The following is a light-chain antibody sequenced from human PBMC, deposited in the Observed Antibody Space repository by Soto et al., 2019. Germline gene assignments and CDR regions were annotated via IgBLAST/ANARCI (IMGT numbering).Light chain of an antibody. J-gene: IGKJ2*01. Sequence: EVVLTQSPGTLSLSPGESATLSCRASQSVYINSLAWYQHKRGRAPRLLIYGASTRATAVPDRFTGSGSGTDFALTISRLEPEDFGVYYCQQFGSSIPHTFGQGTKVDIK. CDR2: GAS. CDR3: QQFGSSIPHT. CDR1: QSVYINS. V-gene: IGKV3-20*01.